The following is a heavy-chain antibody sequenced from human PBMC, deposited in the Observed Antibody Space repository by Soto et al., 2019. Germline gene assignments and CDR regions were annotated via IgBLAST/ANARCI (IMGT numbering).Heavy chain of an antibody. CDR3: ARDPSSDYDILTGYHLNWFDP. Sequence: GGSLRLSWAASGFTCSSYSMNWVRQAPGKGLEWVSSISSSSSYIYYADSVKGRVTISRDNAKNSLYLQMNSLRAEDTAVYYCARDPSSDYDILTGYHLNWFDPWGQGTLVTVSS. D-gene: IGHD3-9*01. CDR1: GFTCSSYS. J-gene: IGHJ5*02. CDR2: ISSSSSYI. V-gene: IGHV3-21*01.